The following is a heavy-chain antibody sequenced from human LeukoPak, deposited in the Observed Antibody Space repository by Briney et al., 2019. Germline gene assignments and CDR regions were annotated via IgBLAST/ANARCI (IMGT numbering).Heavy chain of an antibody. Sequence: AGGSLRLSCAASGFSFSNYGMHWVRQAPGKGLEWVATITYDGINEYYSDSVKGRFTISRDNAKNSLYLQMNSLRVEDTAVYYCARDTRGIFDYWGQGTLVTVSS. D-gene: IGHD3-10*01. CDR2: ITYDGINE. J-gene: IGHJ4*02. V-gene: IGHV3-30*03. CDR3: ARDTRGIFDY. CDR1: GFSFSNYG.